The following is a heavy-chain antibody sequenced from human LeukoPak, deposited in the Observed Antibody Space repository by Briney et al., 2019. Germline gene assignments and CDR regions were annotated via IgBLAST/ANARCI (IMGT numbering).Heavy chain of an antibody. V-gene: IGHV1-69*05. Sequence: ASVKVSCKASGGTFSSYAISWVRQAPGQGLEWMGRIIPIFGTANYAQKFQGRVTITTDESTSTAYMELSSLRSEDTAVYYCARPGYYDSNDAFDVWGQGTMVTVSS. CDR2: IIPIFGTA. CDR3: ARPGYYDSNDAFDV. J-gene: IGHJ3*01. D-gene: IGHD3-22*01. CDR1: GGTFSSYA.